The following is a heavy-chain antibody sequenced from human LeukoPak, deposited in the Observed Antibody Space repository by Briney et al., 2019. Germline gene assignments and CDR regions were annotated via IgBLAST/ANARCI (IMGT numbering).Heavy chain of an antibody. CDR2: ISGSGGST. V-gene: IGHV3-23*01. CDR3: AKGGLWFGELIDY. J-gene: IGHJ4*02. Sequence: GGSLRLSCAASGFTFSSYAMSWVRQAPGKGLEWDSAISGSGGSTYYADSVKGRFTISRDNSKNTLYLQMNSLRAEDTAVYYCAKGGLWFGELIDYWGQGTLVTVSS. CDR1: GFTFSSYA. D-gene: IGHD3-10*01.